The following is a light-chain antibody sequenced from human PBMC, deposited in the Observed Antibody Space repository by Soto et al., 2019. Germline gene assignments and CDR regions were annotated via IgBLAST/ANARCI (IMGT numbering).Light chain of an antibody. CDR3: QQYNNWYT. CDR1: QSVSNH. V-gene: IGKV3-15*01. Sequence: EVVLTQSPVTLSVSPGERATLSCRASQSVSNHLAWYQQKPGQAPRLLIYGASTRATGIPARFSGSGSGTEFTLTISSLQSEDFAVYYCQQYNNWYTFGQGTKLEIK. J-gene: IGKJ2*01. CDR2: GAS.